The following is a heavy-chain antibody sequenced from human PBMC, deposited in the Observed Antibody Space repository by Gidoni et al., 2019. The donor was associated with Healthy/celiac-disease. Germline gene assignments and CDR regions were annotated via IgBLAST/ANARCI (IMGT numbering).Heavy chain of an antibody. Sequence: EVQLVASGGGLIQPGGSLRLSCAASGFTVRSNYMSWVRQAPGKGLEWVSVIYSGGSTYYADSVKGRFTISRDNSKNTLYLQMNSLRAEDTAVYYCARDYQFGELYSPFAYWGQGTLVTVSS. CDR2: IYSGGST. CDR1: GFTVRSNY. CDR3: ARDYQFGELYSPFAY. V-gene: IGHV3-53*01. J-gene: IGHJ4*02. D-gene: IGHD3-10*01.